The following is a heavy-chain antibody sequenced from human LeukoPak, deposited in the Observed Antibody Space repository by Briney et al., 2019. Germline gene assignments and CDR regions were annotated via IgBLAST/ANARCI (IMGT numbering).Heavy chain of an antibody. V-gene: IGHV3-20*04. Sequence: GGSLRLSCAASGFTFDDYGMSWVHQAPGKGLEWVSGINWNGGSTGYADSVKGRFTISRDNAKNSLYLQMNSLRAEDTALYYCARAAYCSSTSCYTYYFDYWGQGTLVTVSS. CDR2: INWNGGST. CDR1: GFTFDDYG. D-gene: IGHD2-2*02. J-gene: IGHJ4*02. CDR3: ARAAYCSSTSCYTYYFDY.